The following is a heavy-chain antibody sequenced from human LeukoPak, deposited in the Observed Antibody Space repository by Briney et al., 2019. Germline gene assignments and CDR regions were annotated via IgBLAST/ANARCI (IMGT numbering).Heavy chain of an antibody. CDR1: GYTFTGFH. D-gene: IGHD3-3*01. CDR3: ARNNFWSGYFPYDAFDI. V-gene: IGHV1-18*04. CDR2: ISAYNGNT. J-gene: IGHJ3*02. Sequence: ASVKVSCKASGYTFTGFHIHWVRQAPGQGLEWMGWISAYNGNTNYAQRLHGRVTMTTDTSTSTAYMEQRSLRSDDTAVYYCARNNFWSGYFPYDAFDIWGQGTMVTVSS.